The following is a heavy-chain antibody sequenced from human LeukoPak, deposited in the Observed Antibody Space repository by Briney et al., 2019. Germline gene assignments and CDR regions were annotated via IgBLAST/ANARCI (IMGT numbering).Heavy chain of an antibody. CDR2: INHDGRET. D-gene: IGHD6-13*01. CDR1: GFNFRYFW. V-gene: IGHV3-7*01. CDR3: AKGYIIAGRQWYLDL. Sequence: GGSLRLSCLGSGFNFRYFWMSWVRQAPGKGLEWVANINHDGRETYYADSVKGRFIVSRDNAKDSLYLQMNSLRAEDAAVYYCAKGYIIAGRQWYLDLWGRGTLVGVSS. J-gene: IGHJ2*01.